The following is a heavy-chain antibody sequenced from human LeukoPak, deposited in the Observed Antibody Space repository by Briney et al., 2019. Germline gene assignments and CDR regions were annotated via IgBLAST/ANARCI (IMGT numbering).Heavy chain of an antibody. CDR3: ARGVGATVSIFDY. CDR1: GGSISSGTHY. CDR2: IYYTGIT. D-gene: IGHD1-26*01. Sequence: SETLSLTCTVSGGSISSGTHYYNWIRQHPGKGLEWIGYIYYTGITSYNPSLRGRVSMSVDTSMNQVSLKVTSLTAADTAVYYCARGVGATVSIFDYWGQGTLVTVSS. J-gene: IGHJ4*02. V-gene: IGHV4-31*03.